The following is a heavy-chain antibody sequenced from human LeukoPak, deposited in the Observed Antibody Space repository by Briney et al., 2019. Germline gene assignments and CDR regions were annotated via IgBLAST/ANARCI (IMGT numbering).Heavy chain of an antibody. CDR2: ISGDGGGDGGST. CDR3: ARWGGRAGWSYFDY. V-gene: IGHV3-23*01. Sequence: GGSLRLSCAASGFTFSTHGMSWVRQAPGKGLEWVSGISGDGGGDGGSTYYADSVKGRFTISRDNSKNTLYLQMNSLRAEDTAVYYCARWGGRAGWSYFDYWGQGTLVTVSS. D-gene: IGHD6-19*01. CDR1: GFTFSTHG. J-gene: IGHJ4*02.